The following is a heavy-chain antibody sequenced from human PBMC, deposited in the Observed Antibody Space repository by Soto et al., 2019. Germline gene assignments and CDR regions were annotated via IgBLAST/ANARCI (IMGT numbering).Heavy chain of an antibody. CDR1: GYTFTSYG. CDR2: ISAYNGNT. Sequence: ASVKVSCKASGYTFTSYGISWVRQAPGQGLEWMGWISAYNGNTNYAQKLQGRVTMTTDTSTSTAYMELRSLRSDDTAVYYCARDRIRITMVRGVIIPALGYWGQGTLVTVSS. CDR3: ARDRIRITMVRGVIIPALGY. J-gene: IGHJ4*02. D-gene: IGHD3-10*01. V-gene: IGHV1-18*01.